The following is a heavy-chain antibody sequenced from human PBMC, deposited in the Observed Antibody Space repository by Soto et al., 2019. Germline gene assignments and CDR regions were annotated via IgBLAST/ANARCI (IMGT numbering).Heavy chain of an antibody. Sequence: ASVKVSCKASGYTFTSYYMHWVRQAPGQGLEWMGIINPSGGSTSYAQKFQGRVTMTRDTSTSTVYMELNSLRSEDTAVYYCARDQDGSGKYYYYGMDVWGQGTTATVSS. J-gene: IGHJ6*02. CDR2: INPSGGST. CDR1: GYTFTSYY. D-gene: IGHD3-10*01. V-gene: IGHV1-46*01. CDR3: ARDQDGSGKYYYYGMDV.